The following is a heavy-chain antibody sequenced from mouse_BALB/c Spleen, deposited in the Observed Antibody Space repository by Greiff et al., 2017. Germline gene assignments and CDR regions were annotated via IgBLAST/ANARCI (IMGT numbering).Heavy chain of an antibody. D-gene: IGHD4-1*01. V-gene: IGHV3-2*02. CDR1: GYSITSDYA. CDR2: ISYSGST. CDR3: ARQETGTGYYAMDY. Sequence: EVHLVESGPGLVKPSQSLSLTCTVTGYSITSDYAWNWIRQFPGNKLEWMGYISYSGSTSYNPSLKSRISITRDTSKNQFFLQLNSVTTEDTATYYCARQETGTGYYAMDYWGQGTSVTVSS. J-gene: IGHJ4*01.